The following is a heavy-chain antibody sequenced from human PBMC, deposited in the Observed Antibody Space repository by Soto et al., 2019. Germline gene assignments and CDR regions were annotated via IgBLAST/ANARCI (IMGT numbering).Heavy chain of an antibody. CDR2: IYYSGST. Sequence: QLQLQESGPGLVKPSETLSLTCTVSGGSISISSYYWGWIRQPPGKGREWIGSIYYSGSTYYNPSLQSRVTISVDTSKNQFSLKLSSVTAADTVVYYCARRDCSSTSCYTPILVGYYYMDVWGKGTTITVSS. CDR1: GGSISISSYY. V-gene: IGHV4-39*01. D-gene: IGHD2-2*02. J-gene: IGHJ6*03. CDR3: ARRDCSSTSCYTPILVGYYYMDV.